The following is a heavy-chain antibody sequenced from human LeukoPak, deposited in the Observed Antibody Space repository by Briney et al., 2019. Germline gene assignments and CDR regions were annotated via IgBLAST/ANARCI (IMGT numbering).Heavy chain of an antibody. Sequence: PGGSLRLSCAASGFTFSSYSMNWVRQAPGKGLEWVSYISSSSSTIYYADSVKRRFTISRDNAKNSLYLQMNSLRVEDTAVYYCASYKAAAAFDYWGQGTLVTVSS. J-gene: IGHJ4*02. V-gene: IGHV3-48*01. CDR3: ASYKAAAAFDY. D-gene: IGHD6-13*01. CDR1: GFTFSSYS. CDR2: ISSSSSTI.